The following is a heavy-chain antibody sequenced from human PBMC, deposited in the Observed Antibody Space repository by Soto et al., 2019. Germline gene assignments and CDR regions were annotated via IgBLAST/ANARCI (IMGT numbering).Heavy chain of an antibody. D-gene: IGHD4-17*01. CDR1: GFTFSSHA. J-gene: IGHJ4*02. V-gene: IGHV3-23*01. Sequence: PGGSLRLSCAASGFTFSSHAMSWVRQAPGKGLEWVSAISGSGGSTYYTDSVEGRFTISRDNSKNTLYLQMNSLRAEDTAVYYCAKAVFGNYGDGVAYWGQGTLVTVSS. CDR3: AKAVFGNYGDGVAY. CDR2: ISGSGGST.